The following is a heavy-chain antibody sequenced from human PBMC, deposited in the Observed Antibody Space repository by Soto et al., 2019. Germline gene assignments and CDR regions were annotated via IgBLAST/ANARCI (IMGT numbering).Heavy chain of an antibody. Sequence: WASVKVSCKASGGTFSSYAISWVRQAPGQGLEWMGGIIPIFGTANYAQKFQGRVTITADESTSTAYMELSSLRSEDTAVYYCARDRARVVVAATDAFDIWGQGTMVTVSS. D-gene: IGHD2-15*01. CDR3: ARDRARVVVAATDAFDI. CDR2: IIPIFGTA. CDR1: GGTFSSYA. V-gene: IGHV1-69*13. J-gene: IGHJ3*02.